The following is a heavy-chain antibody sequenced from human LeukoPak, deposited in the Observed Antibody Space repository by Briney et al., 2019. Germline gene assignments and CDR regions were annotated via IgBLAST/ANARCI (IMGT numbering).Heavy chain of an antibody. D-gene: IGHD2-15*01. CDR2: IFHTGST. J-gene: IGHJ5*02. CDR1: GYSISSGYY. V-gene: IGHV4-38-2*01. Sequence: SETLSLTCAVSGYSISSGYYWGWFRQPPGEGLEWNGSIFHTGSTYYNPSLKNRVTISMDTSKNHFSLKLTSVTAADTALYYCATGCSGGSCFRGSWFDPWGQGTLVTVSS. CDR3: ATGCSGGSCFRGSWFDP.